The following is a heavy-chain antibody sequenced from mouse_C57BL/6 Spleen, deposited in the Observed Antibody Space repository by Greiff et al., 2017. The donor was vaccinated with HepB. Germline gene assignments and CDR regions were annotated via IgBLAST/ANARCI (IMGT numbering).Heavy chain of an antibody. CDR1: GYTFTDYE. V-gene: IGHV1-15*01. D-gene: IGHD2-1*01. Sequence: QVQLQQSGAELVRPGASVTLSCKASGYTFTDYEMHWVKQTPVHGLEWIGAIDPETGGNAYNQKFKGKAILTADKSSSTAYMELRSLTSEDSAVYYCTREGNYDYFDYWGQGTTLTVSS. J-gene: IGHJ2*01. CDR2: IDPETGGN. CDR3: TREGNYDYFDY.